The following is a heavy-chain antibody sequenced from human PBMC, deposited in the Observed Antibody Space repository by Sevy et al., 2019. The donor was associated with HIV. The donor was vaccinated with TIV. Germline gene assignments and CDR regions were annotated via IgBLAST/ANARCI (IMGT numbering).Heavy chain of an antibody. Sequence: GGSLRLSCAASGFSFSTYWMHWVRQAPGKGLEWVSAISGSGGSTYYADSVKGRFTISRDNSKNTLYLQMNSLRAEDTAVYYCAKPKHDYSNYVAFDIWGQGTMVTVSS. CDR2: ISGSGGST. CDR1: GFSFSTYW. CDR3: AKPKHDYSNYVAFDI. D-gene: IGHD4-4*01. J-gene: IGHJ3*02. V-gene: IGHV3-23*01.